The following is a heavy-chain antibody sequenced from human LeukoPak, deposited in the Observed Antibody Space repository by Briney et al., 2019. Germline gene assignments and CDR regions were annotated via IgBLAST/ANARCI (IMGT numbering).Heavy chain of an antibody. Sequence: SETLSLTSAVSGGSITSYYWSWIRQAAGKGLEWIGRIYTSVSTNYTPSLKSRVTMSVDTSKSQFSLKLNSVAAAYTAVYYCARSGGSGTYYDGSFDYWGQGTLVTVSS. V-gene: IGHV4-4*07. D-gene: IGHD1-26*01. J-gene: IGHJ4*02. CDR2: IYTSVST. CDR3: ARSGGSGTYYDGSFDY. CDR1: GGSITSYY.